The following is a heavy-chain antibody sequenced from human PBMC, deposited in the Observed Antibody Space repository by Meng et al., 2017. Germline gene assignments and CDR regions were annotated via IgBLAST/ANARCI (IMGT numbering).Heavy chain of an antibody. D-gene: IGHD1-26*01. CDR3: AKDEGGSDYGIEY. J-gene: IGHJ4*02. CDR1: GFTFDDYA. CDR2: ISWDGGST. V-gene: IGHV3-43D*03. Sequence: GESLKISCAASGFTFDDYAMHWVRQAPGKGLEWVSLISWDGGSTYYADSVKGRFTISRDNCKNSLYLQMNSLRSEDTALYYCAKDEGGSDYGIEYWGQGTLVTVSS.